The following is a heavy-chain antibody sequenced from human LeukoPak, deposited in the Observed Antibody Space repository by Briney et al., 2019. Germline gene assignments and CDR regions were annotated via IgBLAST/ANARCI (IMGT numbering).Heavy chain of an antibody. CDR1: GYTFTAYY. V-gene: IGHV1-2*02. D-gene: IGHD6-19*01. CDR3: ARRVGSGWPVQH. J-gene: IGHJ1*01. CDR2: INPNSGST. Sequence: ASVKVSCKASGYTFTAYYMHWVRQAPGQGLEWMGWINPNSGSTNYAQKFQGRVTMTRDTSISTVYMELSRLRSDDTAVYYCARRVGSGWPVQHWGQGTLVTVSS.